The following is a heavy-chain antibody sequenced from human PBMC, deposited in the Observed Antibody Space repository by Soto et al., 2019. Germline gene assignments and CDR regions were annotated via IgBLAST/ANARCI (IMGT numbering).Heavy chain of an antibody. CDR1: GGSISSSSYY. D-gene: IGHD2-15*01. CDR2: IYYSGST. J-gene: IGHJ4*02. CDR3: ARLYFSGGSCYYGYYFDY. V-gene: IGHV4-39*01. Sequence: PSETLSLTCTVSGGSISSSSYYWGWIRQPPGKGLEWIGSIYYSGSTYYNPSLKSRVTISVDTSKNQFSLKLSSVTAADTAVYYCARLYFSGGSCYYGYYFDYWGQGTLVTVSS.